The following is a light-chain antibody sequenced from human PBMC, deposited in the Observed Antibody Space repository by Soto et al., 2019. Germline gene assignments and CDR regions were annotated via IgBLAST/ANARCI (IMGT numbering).Light chain of an antibody. CDR3: QQDDNPPLT. J-gene: IGKJ4*01. CDR2: DAS. V-gene: IGKV1-33*01. CDR1: QDISNY. Sequence: DIQMTQSPSSLSASVGDRVTITCQASQDISNYLNWYQQKPGKAPKLLIYDASNLETGVPSRFSGSGSGTDFTFTISSLQPEDIATYYCQQDDNPPLTFGGGTKV.